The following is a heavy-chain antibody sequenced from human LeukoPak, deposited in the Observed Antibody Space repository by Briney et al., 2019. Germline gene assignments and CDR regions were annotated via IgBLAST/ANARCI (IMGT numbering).Heavy chain of an antibody. D-gene: IGHD3-3*01. CDR2: IIPIFGTA. CDR1: GGTFSSYA. J-gene: IGHJ4*02. Sequence: ASVKVSCKASGGTFSSYAISWVRQAPGQGLEWTGGIIPIFGTANYAQKFQGRVTITADESTSTAYMELSSLRSEDTAVYYCARGEIFGVVIIPNYFDYWGQGTLVTVSS. V-gene: IGHV1-69*13. CDR3: ARGEIFGVVIIPNYFDY.